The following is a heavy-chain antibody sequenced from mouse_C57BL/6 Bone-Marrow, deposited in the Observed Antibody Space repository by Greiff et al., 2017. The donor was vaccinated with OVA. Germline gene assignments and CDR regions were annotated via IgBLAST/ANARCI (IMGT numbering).Heavy chain of an antibody. V-gene: IGHV1-52*01. J-gene: IGHJ2*01. D-gene: IGHD2-13*01. CDR1: GYTFTSYW. CDR2: IDPSSSET. Sequence: QVQLQQPGAELVRPGSSVKLSCKASGYTFTSYWMHWVKQRPIQGLEWIGNIDPSSSETNYNQKFKDKATLTADKSSSTAYLQRSSLTSEDSAVYYCARDDYSCCYFDYWGQGTTLTVSS. CDR3: ARDDYSCCYFDY.